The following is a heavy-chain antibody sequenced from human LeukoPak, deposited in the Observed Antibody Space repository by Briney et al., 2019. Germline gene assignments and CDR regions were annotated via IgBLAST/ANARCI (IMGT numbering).Heavy chain of an antibody. J-gene: IGHJ4*02. Sequence: PGGSLRLSCAASGFTFSSYEMNWVCQAPGKGLEWVSVIYSGGSTYYADSVKGRFTISRDNSKDTLYLQMNSLRAEDTAVYYCARDAVPIMVRGVIGTYYFDYWGQGTLVTVSS. CDR3: ARDAVPIMVRGVIGTYYFDY. CDR1: GFTFSSYE. V-gene: IGHV3-66*02. CDR2: IYSGGST. D-gene: IGHD3-10*01.